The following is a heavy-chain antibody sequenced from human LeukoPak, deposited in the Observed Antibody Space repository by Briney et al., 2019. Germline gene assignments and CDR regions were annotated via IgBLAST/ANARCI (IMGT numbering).Heavy chain of an antibody. CDR3: AKDWAAYDFWSGYYFDY. V-gene: IGHV3-53*01. D-gene: IGHD3-3*01. Sequence: GGSLRLSCAASGFTVSSNYMSWVCQAPGKGLEWVSVIYSGGSTYYADSVKGRFTISRDNSKNTLYLQMNSLRAEDTAVYYCAKDWAAYDFWSGYYFDYWGQGTLVTVSS. CDR1: GFTVSSNY. J-gene: IGHJ4*02. CDR2: IYSGGST.